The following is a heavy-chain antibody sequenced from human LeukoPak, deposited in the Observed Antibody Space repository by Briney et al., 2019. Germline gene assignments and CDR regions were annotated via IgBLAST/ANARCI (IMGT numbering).Heavy chain of an antibody. Sequence: GGSLKLSCAASGFTFSSYEMNWVRQAPGKGLEWVSYMSSSGSTIYYADSVKGRFTISRDNAKNSLYLQMNSLRAEDTAVYYCARVEGDYGDCVFVLYWGQGTLVTVSS. V-gene: IGHV3-48*03. CDR1: GFTFSSYE. J-gene: IGHJ4*02. D-gene: IGHD4-17*01. CDR3: ARVEGDYGDCVFVLY. CDR2: MSSSGSTI.